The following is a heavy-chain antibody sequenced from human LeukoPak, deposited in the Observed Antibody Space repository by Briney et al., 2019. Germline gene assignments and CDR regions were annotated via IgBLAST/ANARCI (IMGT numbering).Heavy chain of an antibody. V-gene: IGHV3-30*02. CDR2: IRFDGSDK. J-gene: IGHJ3*02. Sequence: GGSLRLSCAASGFTFSSYGMHWVRQAPGKGLEWVAFIRFDGSDKNYADSVKGQFTISRDNSKNTLFLQMNSLRGEDTAVYYCAKDPVLVGATPDAFDIWGQGTMVTVSS. CDR1: GFTFSSYG. D-gene: IGHD1-26*01. CDR3: AKDPVLVGATPDAFDI.